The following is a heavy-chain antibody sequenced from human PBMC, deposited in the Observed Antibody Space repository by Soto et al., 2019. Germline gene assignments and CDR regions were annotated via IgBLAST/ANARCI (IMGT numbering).Heavy chain of an antibody. CDR3: ARDRITMVRGARGWFDP. Sequence: SVKVSCKASGGTFSSYAISWVRQAPGQGLEWMGGIIPIFGTANYAQKFRGRVTITADESTSTAYMELSSLRSEDTAVYYCARDRITMVRGARGWFDPWGQGTLVTVSS. J-gene: IGHJ5*02. D-gene: IGHD3-10*01. CDR1: GGTFSSYA. CDR2: IIPIFGTA. V-gene: IGHV1-69*13.